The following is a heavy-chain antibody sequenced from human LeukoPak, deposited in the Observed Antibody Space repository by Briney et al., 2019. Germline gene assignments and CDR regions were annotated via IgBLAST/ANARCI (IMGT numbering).Heavy chain of an antibody. CDR3: ARAERGYSYGYRGEDAFDI. J-gene: IGHJ3*02. CDR1: GGSIRSSY. Sequence: PSETLSLTCTVSGGSIRSSYWSWIRQPPGKGLEWIGHIHYSGSTNYNPSLKSRVTISVDTSKNQFSLKLSSVTAADTAVYYCARAERGYSYGYRGEDAFDIWGQGTMVTVSS. D-gene: IGHD5-18*01. CDR2: IHYSGST. V-gene: IGHV4-59*01.